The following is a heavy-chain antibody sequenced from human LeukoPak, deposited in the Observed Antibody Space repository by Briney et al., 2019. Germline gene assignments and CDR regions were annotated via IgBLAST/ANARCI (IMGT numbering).Heavy chain of an antibody. Sequence: ASVKVSCKASGYTFTSYDINWVRQATGQGLEWMGWINPNSGNAGCAQNFRGRVTMTRDTSISTVYMELSSLKSEDTAVYYCARKMRDSGSYPDWGPGTLVTVSS. D-gene: IGHD3-10*01. CDR1: GYTFTSYD. J-gene: IGHJ4*02. CDR3: ARKMRDSGSYPD. V-gene: IGHV1-8*01. CDR2: INPNSGNA.